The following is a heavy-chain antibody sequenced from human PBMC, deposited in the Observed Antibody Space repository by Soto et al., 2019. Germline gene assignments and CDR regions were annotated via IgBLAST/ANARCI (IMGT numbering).Heavy chain of an antibody. CDR3: AKDRDLSPPGIFDY. CDR2: IWYDGSNK. V-gene: IGHV3-33*06. Sequence: GGSLRLSCAASGFTFSSYGMHWVRQAPGKGLEWVSVIWYDGSNKYYADSVKGRFTISRDNSKNTLYLQMNSLRAEDTAVYYCAKDRDLSPPGIFDYWGQGTLVTVSS. J-gene: IGHJ4*02. D-gene: IGHD2-2*01. CDR1: GFTFSSYG.